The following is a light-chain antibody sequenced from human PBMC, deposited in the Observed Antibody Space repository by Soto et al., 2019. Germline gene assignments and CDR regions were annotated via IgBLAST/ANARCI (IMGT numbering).Light chain of an antibody. CDR2: DAS. CDR3: QHYGGSPPYT. CDR1: QSVSNTY. Sequence: EIVLTQSPGTLSLSPGEIATLSCRASQSVSNTYLTWYQQKPGQAPRLLIYDASTRATGIPDRFTGSGSGADFTLTINRLEPEDFAVYYCQHYGGSPPYTFGQGTKLEI. J-gene: IGKJ2*01. V-gene: IGKV3-20*01.